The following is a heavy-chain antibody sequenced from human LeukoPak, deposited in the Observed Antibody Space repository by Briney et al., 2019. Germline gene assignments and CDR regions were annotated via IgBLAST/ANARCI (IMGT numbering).Heavy chain of an antibody. J-gene: IGHJ4*02. CDR3: ASPGDNYAILGLDY. V-gene: IGHV3-74*01. D-gene: IGHD3-9*01. CDR2: ISSDGTTT. CDR1: VFTLSKYW. Sequence: GGSLRLSCAASVFTLSKYWMHWVRQAPGKGLAWVSRISSDGTTTDYADSVKGRFTISRDSAKNMLYLQMNSLRVDDTAMYYCASPGDNYAILGLDYWGQGTLVTVSS.